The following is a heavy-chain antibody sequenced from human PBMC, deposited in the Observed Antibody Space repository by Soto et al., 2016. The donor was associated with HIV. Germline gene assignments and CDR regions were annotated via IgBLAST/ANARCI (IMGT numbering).Heavy chain of an antibody. J-gene: IGHJ4*02. CDR1: GFSFGGYT. D-gene: IGHD3-10*01. V-gene: IGHV3-21*06. CDR2: ISSSSTQK. CDR3: ARGKAGNYLGY. Sequence: EVQLVESGGGPVKPGGSLRLSCAASGFSFGGYTMTWARQIPGKGLEWLADISSSSTQKNYVESVKGRFIISRDNTKNSLYLQMNSLRAEDTAVYYCARGKAGNYLGYWGQGTLVIVSA.